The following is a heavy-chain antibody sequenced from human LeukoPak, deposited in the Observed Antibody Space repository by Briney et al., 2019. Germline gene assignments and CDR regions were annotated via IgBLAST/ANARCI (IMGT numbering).Heavy chain of an antibody. CDR2: ISGSTTYT. V-gene: IGHV3-21*01. D-gene: IGHD4-23*01. CDR3: ARGTGGSPDY. Sequence: GGSLRLSCVASGFTFSSHVMNWFRQAPGKGLEWVSTISGSTTYTFYADSVKGRFTVSRDNAKNSLYLEMNSLRAEDAAVYYCARGTGGSPDYWGQGTRVTVSS. CDR1: GFTFSSHV. J-gene: IGHJ4*02.